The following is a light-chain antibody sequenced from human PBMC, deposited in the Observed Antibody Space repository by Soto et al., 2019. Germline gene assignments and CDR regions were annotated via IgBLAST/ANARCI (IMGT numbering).Light chain of an antibody. V-gene: IGKV3-11*01. Sequence: EIVLTQSPATLSLPPGERATLSCRASQSLISYLAWYPQRRVQAPRLLIYDASRRATGIPARVSGSGSVNDFTLSISSLAPEGFAVYDCPQRSDWPLTFGGAKKVEIK. CDR2: DAS. J-gene: IGKJ4*01. CDR1: QSLISY. CDR3: PQRSDWPLT.